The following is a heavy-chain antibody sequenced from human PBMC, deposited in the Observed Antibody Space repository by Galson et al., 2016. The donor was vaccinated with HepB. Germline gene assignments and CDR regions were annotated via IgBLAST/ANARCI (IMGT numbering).Heavy chain of an antibody. CDR1: GFTFRSNV. CDR2: ISGSGGST. D-gene: IGHD1-26*01. Sequence: SLRLSCAAAGFTFRSNVINWVRQAPAKGLEWVSGISGSGGSTYYADSVRGRFTISRDNSKNTLYLQMNSLRAEDTAVYYCAKDLLGGTFIPYFFDYWGQGTLVTVSS. CDR3: AKDLLGGTFIPYFFDY. V-gene: IGHV3-23*01. J-gene: IGHJ4*02.